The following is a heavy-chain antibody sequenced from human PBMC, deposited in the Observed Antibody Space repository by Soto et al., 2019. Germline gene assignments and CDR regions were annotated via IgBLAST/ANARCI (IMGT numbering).Heavy chain of an antibody. V-gene: IGHV3-23*01. Sequence: EVQLLESGGGVVQPGGSLRLSCAASGFSFNDYAMTWVRQAPGKGLEWVSAINDEGDSTYYADSVKGRFTISRDNSKNTVFLEMNSLRAEDTAAYHCAKVVVMRAVNDALDIWGQGTMVTVSS. J-gene: IGHJ3*02. CDR2: INDEGDST. CDR3: AKVVVMRAVNDALDI. CDR1: GFSFNDYA. D-gene: IGHD3-22*01.